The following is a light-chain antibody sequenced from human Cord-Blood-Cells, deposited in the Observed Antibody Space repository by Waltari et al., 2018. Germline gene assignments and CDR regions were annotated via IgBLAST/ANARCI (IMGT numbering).Light chain of an antibody. V-gene: IGLV2-23*02. J-gene: IGLJ1*01. CDR3: CSYAGSSTFKV. CDR1: SSDVGSYNL. CDR2: EVS. Sequence: QSALTQPAPVSGSPGQSITISCTGPSSDVGSYNLVSCYQQPPGKAPKLMIYEVSKRPSGVSNRFSGSKSGNTASLTISGLQAEDEADYYCCSYAGSSTFKVFGTGTKVTVL.